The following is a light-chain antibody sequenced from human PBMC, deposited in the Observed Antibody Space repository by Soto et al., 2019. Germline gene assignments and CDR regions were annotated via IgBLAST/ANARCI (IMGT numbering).Light chain of an antibody. V-gene: IGLV2-14*01. Sequence: QYALTQPASVSGSPGQSITISCTGTSSDIGAYNYVSWYQQHPGKTPKLMIYGVTNRPSGVSNRFSGSKSGSTASLTISGLQAEDEADYYCSSYTTSSTLEFGGGTKLTVL. J-gene: IGLJ2*01. CDR1: SSDIGAYNY. CDR2: GVT. CDR3: SSYTTSSTLE.